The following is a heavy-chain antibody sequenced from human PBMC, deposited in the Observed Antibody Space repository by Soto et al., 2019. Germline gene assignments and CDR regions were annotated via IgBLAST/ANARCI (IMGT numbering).Heavy chain of an antibody. J-gene: IGHJ4*02. CDR2: ISSGGSTI. D-gene: IGHD6-13*01. CDR1: GFTFSSYS. V-gene: IGHV3-48*01. CDR3: ARARQAAAGYYFEY. Sequence: QPGGSLRLSCAASGFTFSSYSLSWVRQAPGKGLEWVSYISSGGSTIYYADSVKGRFSISRDNAKNSLYLQMNSLRAEDTAVYYCARARQAAAGYYFEYWGQGTLVTVSS.